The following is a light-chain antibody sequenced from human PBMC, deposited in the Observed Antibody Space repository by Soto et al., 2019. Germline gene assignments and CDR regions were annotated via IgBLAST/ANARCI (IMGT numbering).Light chain of an antibody. CDR1: SSDVGGYNY. V-gene: IGLV2-8*01. CDR3: SSYGGSNNFGV. J-gene: IGLJ1*01. Sequence: QSALTQPPSASGSPGQSVTISCTGTSSDVGGYNYVSWYQQYPGKAPKLMIYEVSKRPSGVPDRFSGSKSGNTASLTVSGLQAEDEADYYCSSYGGSNNFGVFGTGTKVTVL. CDR2: EVS.